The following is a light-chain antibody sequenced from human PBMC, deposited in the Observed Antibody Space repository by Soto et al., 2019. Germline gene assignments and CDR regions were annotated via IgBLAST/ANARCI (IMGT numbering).Light chain of an antibody. Sequence: QSVLTQPASVSGSPGQSITISCTGTTSDIGTYNYVSWYQQHAGKAPTLIIYEVSHRPSGVSTRFSGSKSGSTASLTISGLQAEDEAHYYCFSSAGITTQVFATGTKVTVL. V-gene: IGLV2-14*01. CDR1: TSDIGTYNY. CDR2: EVS. J-gene: IGLJ1*01. CDR3: FSSAGITTQV.